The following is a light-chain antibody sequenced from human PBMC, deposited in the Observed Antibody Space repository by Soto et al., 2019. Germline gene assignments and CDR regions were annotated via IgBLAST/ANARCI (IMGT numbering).Light chain of an antibody. CDR3: QQYNSYSWT. J-gene: IGKJ1*01. Sequence: DIQMTQSPSTLSASVGDRVTITCRASQSISTWLAWYQQKPGKAPKLLIYKASSLESGVPSRFSGSGSGTEFTLTISIRQPEDFATYYCQQYNSYSWTFGQGTKVDIK. CDR2: KAS. V-gene: IGKV1-5*03. CDR1: QSISTW.